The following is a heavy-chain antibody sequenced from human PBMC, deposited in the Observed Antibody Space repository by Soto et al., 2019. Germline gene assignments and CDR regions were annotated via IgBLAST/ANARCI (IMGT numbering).Heavy chain of an antibody. CDR2: IYASGST. D-gene: IGHD2-8*01. CDR3: AREDCTNGVCYRGDFDY. J-gene: IGHJ4*02. Sequence: QVQLQESGPGLVKPSETLSLTCTVSGGSISSYYWSWIRQPAGKGLEWIGRIYASGSTNYNPSLKSRVPMSGDTSKNQFSLKLSAVTAADTAVYYFAREDCTNGVCYRGDFDYWGQGTLVTVSS. CDR1: GGSISSYY. V-gene: IGHV4-4*07.